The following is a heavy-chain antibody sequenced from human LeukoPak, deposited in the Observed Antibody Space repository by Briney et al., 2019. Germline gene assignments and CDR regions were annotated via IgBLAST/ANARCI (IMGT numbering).Heavy chain of an antibody. CDR2: IKQDGREK. V-gene: IGHV3-7*01. Sequence: GGSLRLSCAAPGFTFTTYWMSWVRQAPGKGLEWMANIKQDGREKYYVDSVKGRFTISRDNAKNSLYLQMNSLRAEDTAVYYCARSAIVGATTGDFDYWGQGTLVTVSS. CDR3: ARSAIVGATTGDFDY. D-gene: IGHD1-26*01. J-gene: IGHJ4*02. CDR1: GFTFTTYW.